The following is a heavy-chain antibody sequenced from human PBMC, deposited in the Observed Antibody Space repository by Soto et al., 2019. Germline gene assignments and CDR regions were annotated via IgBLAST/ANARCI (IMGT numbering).Heavy chain of an antibody. D-gene: IGHD1-1*01. V-gene: IGHV4-30-4*01. CDR2: IYYSGST. J-gene: IGHJ5*02. CDR1: GGSISSGDYY. CDR3: ARGQNWNVAWFDP. Sequence: ASETLSLTCTVSGGSISSGDYYWSWIRQPPGKGLEWIGYIYYSGSTYYNPSLKSRVTISVDTSKNQFSLKLSSVTAADTAVYYCARGQNWNVAWFDPWGQGTLVTVSS.